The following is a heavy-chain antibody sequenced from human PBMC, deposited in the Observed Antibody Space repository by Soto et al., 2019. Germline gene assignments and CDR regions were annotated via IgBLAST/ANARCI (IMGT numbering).Heavy chain of an antibody. D-gene: IGHD2-21*01. CDR1: GFTFTSSA. Sequence: GASVKVSCKASGFTFTSSAVQWVRQARGQRLEWIGWIVVGSGNTNYAQKFQERVTITRDMSTSTAYMELSSLRSEDTAVYYCAADTRDGAYCGGDCYSDAFDIWGQGTMVTVSS. V-gene: IGHV1-58*01. CDR2: IVVGSGNT. CDR3: AADTRDGAYCGGDCYSDAFDI. J-gene: IGHJ3*02.